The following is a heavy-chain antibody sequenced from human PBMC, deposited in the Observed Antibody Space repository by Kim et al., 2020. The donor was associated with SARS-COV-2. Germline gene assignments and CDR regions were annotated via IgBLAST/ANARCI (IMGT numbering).Heavy chain of an antibody. Sequence: SETLSLTCTVSGGSISSYYWSWIRQPPGKGLEWIGYIYYSGSTNYNPSLKSRVTISVDTSKNQFSLKLSSVTAADTAVYYCASLSYDYVWGSYRYTFDYWGQGTLVTVSS. CDR3: ASLSYDYVWGSYRYTFDY. V-gene: IGHV4-59*01. J-gene: IGHJ4*02. D-gene: IGHD3-16*02. CDR2: IYYSGST. CDR1: GGSISSYY.